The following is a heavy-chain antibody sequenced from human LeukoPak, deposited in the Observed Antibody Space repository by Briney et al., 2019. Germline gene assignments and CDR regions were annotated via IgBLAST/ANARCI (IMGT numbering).Heavy chain of an antibody. V-gene: IGHV4-39*01. Sequence: SETLSPTCTVSGGSISSSSYYWGWIRQPPGKGLEWIGSIYYSGSTYYNPSLKSRVTISVDTSKNQYSLKLSSVTAADTAVYYCARRNVLMVYAIDYWGQGTLVTVSS. D-gene: IGHD2-8*01. J-gene: IGHJ4*02. CDR1: GGSISSSSYY. CDR3: ARRNVLMVYAIDY. CDR2: IYYSGST.